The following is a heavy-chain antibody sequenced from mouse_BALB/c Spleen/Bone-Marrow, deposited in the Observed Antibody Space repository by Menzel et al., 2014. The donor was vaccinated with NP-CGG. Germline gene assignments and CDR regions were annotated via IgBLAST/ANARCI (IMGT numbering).Heavy chain of an antibody. V-gene: IGHV3-6*02. D-gene: IGHD2-3*01. Sequence: EESGPGLVKPSQSLSLTCSVTGYSITSGYYWNWIRQFPGNKLEWMGYISYDGSNNYNPSLKNRISITRDTSKNQFFLKLNSVTTEDTATYYCARGEGWHYFDYWGQGTTLTVSS. J-gene: IGHJ2*01. CDR3: ARGEGWHYFDY. CDR1: GYSITSGYY. CDR2: ISYDGSN.